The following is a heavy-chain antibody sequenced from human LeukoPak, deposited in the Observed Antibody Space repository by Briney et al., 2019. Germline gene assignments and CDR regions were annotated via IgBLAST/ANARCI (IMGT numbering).Heavy chain of an antibody. CDR2: ISHTGST. J-gene: IGHJ2*01. CDR1: GGSFSGYQ. CDR3: AGAVVMTPMGFWYFDL. Sequence: TSETLSLTCGVCGGSFSGYQSSWIRHYPGKGQERIGEISHTGSTKYNTSLKSRVTISGDTSKNQFSLKLTSVTAADTAVYYCAGAVVMTPMGFWYFDLWGRGILVTISS. V-gene: IGHV4-34*01. D-gene: IGHD2-21*02.